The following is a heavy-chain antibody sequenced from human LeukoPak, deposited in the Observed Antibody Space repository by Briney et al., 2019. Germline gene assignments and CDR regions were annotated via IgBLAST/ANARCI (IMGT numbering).Heavy chain of an antibody. CDR3: ARAGNAFDI. CDR2: ISSSGSTI. D-gene: IGHD1-14*01. Sequence: PGRSLRLSCAASGFTFSRYEMNWVRQAPGKGLEWVSYISSSGSTIYYADSVKGRFTISRDNAKNTLFLQMNSLRVEYTAVYYCARAGNAFDIWGQGTMVTVSS. J-gene: IGHJ3*02. CDR1: GFTFSRYE. V-gene: IGHV3-48*03.